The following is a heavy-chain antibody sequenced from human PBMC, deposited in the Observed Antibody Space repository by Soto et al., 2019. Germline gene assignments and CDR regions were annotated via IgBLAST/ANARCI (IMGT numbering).Heavy chain of an antibody. J-gene: IGHJ4*02. Sequence: SDTLSLTCTVSGGSVSSGSYYWSWIRQPPGKGLEWIGYIYYSGSTNYNPSLKSRVTISVDTSKNQFSLKLSSVTAADTAVYYCAGYCISTSTIDYWGQGTLVTVS. CDR2: IYYSGST. V-gene: IGHV4-61*01. CDR3: AGYCISTSTIDY. CDR1: GGSVSSGSYY. D-gene: IGHD2-2*01.